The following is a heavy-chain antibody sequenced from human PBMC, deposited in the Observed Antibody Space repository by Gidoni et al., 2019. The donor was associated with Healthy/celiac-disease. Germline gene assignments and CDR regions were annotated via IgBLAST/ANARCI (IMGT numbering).Heavy chain of an antibody. CDR2: IIPIFGTA. V-gene: IGHV1-69*06. J-gene: IGHJ4*02. CDR3: ARTPRGYSGYDPTYYFDY. CDR1: GSTFSSYA. Sequence: QVQLVQSGAEVKKPGSSVKVSCKASGSTFSSYAISWVQQAPGQGLEWMGGIIPIFGTANYAQKFPGRVTITADKSTSTAYMELSSLRSEDTAVYYCARTPRGYSGYDPTYYFDYWGQGTLVTVSS. D-gene: IGHD5-12*01.